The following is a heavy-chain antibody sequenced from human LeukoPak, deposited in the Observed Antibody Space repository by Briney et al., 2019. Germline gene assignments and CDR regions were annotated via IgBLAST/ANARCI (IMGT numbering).Heavy chain of an antibody. CDR3: ARDPYGGDYVPGGFDY. CDR2: ISYDGSNK. CDR1: GFTFSSYA. D-gene: IGHD4-17*01. Sequence: PGGSLRLSCAASGFTFSSYAMHWVRQAPGKGLEWVAVISYDGSNKYYADSVKGRFTISRDNSKNTLYLQMNSLRAEDTAVYYCARDPYGGDYVPGGFDYWGQGTLVTVSS. V-gene: IGHV3-30*04. J-gene: IGHJ4*02.